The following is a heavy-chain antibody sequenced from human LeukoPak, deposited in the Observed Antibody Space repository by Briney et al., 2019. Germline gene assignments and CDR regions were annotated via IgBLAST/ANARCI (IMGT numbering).Heavy chain of an antibody. Sequence: PGGSLRLSCAASGFTFSSYAMSWVRQAPGKGLEWVSAVSGSGGSTYYADSVKGRFTISRDNSKNTLYLQMNSLRAEDTAVYYCAKGLSGWSYYFDYWGQGTLVTVSS. CDR2: VSGSGGST. D-gene: IGHD6-19*01. V-gene: IGHV3-23*01. CDR1: GFTFSSYA. J-gene: IGHJ4*02. CDR3: AKGLSGWSYYFDY.